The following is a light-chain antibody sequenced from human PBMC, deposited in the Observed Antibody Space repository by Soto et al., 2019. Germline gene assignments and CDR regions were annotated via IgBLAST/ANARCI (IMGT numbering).Light chain of an antibody. J-gene: IGKJ2*01. V-gene: IGKV1-5*03. CDR3: QQYNSYPST. CDR2: KAS. Sequence: DIQMTQSPSTLSGSVGDRVTITCRASQTISSWLAWYQQKPGKAPKLLIYKASTLESGVPSGFSGSGSGTEFTLTISSLQPDDFATYYCQQYNSYPSTFGQGTKLEIK. CDR1: QTISSW.